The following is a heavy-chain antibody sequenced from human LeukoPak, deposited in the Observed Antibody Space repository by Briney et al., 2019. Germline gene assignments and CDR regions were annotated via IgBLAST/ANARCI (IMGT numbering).Heavy chain of an antibody. Sequence: GGSLRLSCAASGFSVSSNYLTWVRQAPGKGLEWVSVIYSDGNTFYTDSVKGRFSISRDTSKKTVYLQMKSLRAADTAVYYCARGGDHLIAWGQGALVTVSS. D-gene: IGHD2-21*01. CDR2: IYSDGNT. J-gene: IGHJ4*02. V-gene: IGHV3-66*01. CDR1: GFSVSSNY. CDR3: ARGGDHLIA.